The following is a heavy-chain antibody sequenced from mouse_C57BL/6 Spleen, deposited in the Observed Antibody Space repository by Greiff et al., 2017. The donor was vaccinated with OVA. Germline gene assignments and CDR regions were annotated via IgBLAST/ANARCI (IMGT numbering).Heavy chain of an antibody. CDR3: ARVDGYFLAY. CDR1: GFTFSSYA. CDR2: ISDGGSYT. J-gene: IGHJ3*01. V-gene: IGHV5-4*03. Sequence: EVKLMESGGGLVKPGGSLKLSCAASGFTFSSYAMSWVRQTPAKRLAWVATISDGGSYTYYPDNVKGRFTISRDNAKNNLYLQMSHLKSEDTAMYYCARVDGYFLAYWGQGTLVTVSA. D-gene: IGHD2-3*01.